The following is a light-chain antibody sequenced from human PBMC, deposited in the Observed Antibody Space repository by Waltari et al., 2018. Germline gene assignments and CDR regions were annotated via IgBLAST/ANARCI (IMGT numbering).Light chain of an antibody. J-gene: IGLJ1*01. CDR1: NSNIGEDYD. CDR3: QSYDGSLSGWV. Sequence: QPVLTQPPSVSGAPGQRVTISCTGSNSNIGEDYDVHWYQQLPGTAPKLLLTGASHRPSGVPDRFSGSKSGTSASLAITGLQAEDEGDFYCQSYDGSLSGWVFGTGTTVTVL. CDR2: GAS. V-gene: IGLV1-40*01.